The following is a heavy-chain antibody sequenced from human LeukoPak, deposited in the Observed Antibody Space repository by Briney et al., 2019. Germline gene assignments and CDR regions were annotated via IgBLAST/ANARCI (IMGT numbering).Heavy chain of an antibody. CDR1: GFTFSSYG. CDR3: ARGYNWNDLSFDY. Sequence: GGTLRLSCAASGFTFSSYGMSWVRQAPGKGLEWVSVIYSGGSTYYADSVKGRFTISRDNSKNTLYLQMNSLRAEDTAVYYCARGYNWNDLSFDYWGQGTLVTVSS. J-gene: IGHJ4*02. CDR2: IYSGGST. V-gene: IGHV3-66*01. D-gene: IGHD1-20*01.